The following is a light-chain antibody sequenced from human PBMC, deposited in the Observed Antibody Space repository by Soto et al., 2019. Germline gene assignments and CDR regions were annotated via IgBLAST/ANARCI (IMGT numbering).Light chain of an antibody. CDR1: QSVSSN. CDR2: AAS. Sequence: EIVMTQSPATLYASPGERATLSCRASQSVSSNLAWYQQKPGQATRLIIYAASTRATGIPARFSGSGSGTEFTLTSSIMQSEDFAGYYCQQYNNWPRTFGPGTKVDIK. V-gene: IGKV3-15*01. J-gene: IGKJ3*01. CDR3: QQYNNWPRT.